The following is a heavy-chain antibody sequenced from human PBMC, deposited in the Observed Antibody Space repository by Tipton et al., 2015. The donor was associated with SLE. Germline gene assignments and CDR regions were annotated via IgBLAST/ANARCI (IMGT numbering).Heavy chain of an antibody. CDR3: ARERIEEYGGKENWIDP. CDR2: INHSGST. J-gene: IGHJ5*02. V-gene: IGHV4-34*01. Sequence: TLSLTCAVYGGSFSGYYWSWLRQSPGKGLEWIGEINHSGSTNYNPSLKSLVTRSVDRSNNQFSLNLSSVTGADTAVYYCARERIEEYGGKENWIDPWGQGTLVTVSS. CDR1: GGSFSGYY. D-gene: IGHD4/OR15-4a*01.